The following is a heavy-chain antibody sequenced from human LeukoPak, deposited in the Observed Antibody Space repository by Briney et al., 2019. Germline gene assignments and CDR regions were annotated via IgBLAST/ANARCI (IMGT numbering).Heavy chain of an antibody. CDR1: GFSVSGTH. V-gene: IGHV3-53*01. CDR3: AKDEVTSGGGLAS. J-gene: IGHJ5*02. CDR2: MYAGGTT. Sequence: GGSLRLSCAASGFSVSGTHMSWVRQAPGEGLEWVAAMYAGGTTYYTDAVTGRFTVSRDTSRNILFLHMDSLRAEDTAVYYCAKDEVTSGGGLASWGQGTLVIVSS. D-gene: IGHD2-21*02.